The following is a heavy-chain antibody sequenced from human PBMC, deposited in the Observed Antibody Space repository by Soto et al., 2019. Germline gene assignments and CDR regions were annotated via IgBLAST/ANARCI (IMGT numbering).Heavy chain of an antibody. Sequence: QVQVVQSGAEVKKPGASVKVSCKASGSTFTGDYMHWVRKAPGQGLEWMGWINPNSGATNYAQKFQDRVTVTRDTSISTAYMELSRLRSDDTAVYYCARGRHMDVWGPGTTVTVSS. CDR3: ARGRHMDV. CDR2: INPNSGAT. V-gene: IGHV1-2*02. CDR1: GSTFTGDY. J-gene: IGHJ6*02.